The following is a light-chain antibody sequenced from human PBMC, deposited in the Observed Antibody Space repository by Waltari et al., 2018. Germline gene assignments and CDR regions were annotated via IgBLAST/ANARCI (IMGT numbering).Light chain of an antibody. Sequence: IVLTQSPGTLSLFPGERATLSCRASQSVSTYLAWYQQKPGQAPRLLIYGAYSRAAGIPDRFSGSGYGTDFSLTISRLEPEDFAVYYCQHHVRLPTTFGQGTRVEIK. CDR2: GAY. J-gene: IGKJ1*01. CDR1: QSVSTY. V-gene: IGKV3-20*01. CDR3: QHHVRLPTT.